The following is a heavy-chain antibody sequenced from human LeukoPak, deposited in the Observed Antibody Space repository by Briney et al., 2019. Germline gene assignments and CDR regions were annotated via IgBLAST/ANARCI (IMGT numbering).Heavy chain of an antibody. CDR1: GYTFTSYY. Sequence: GASVKVSCKASGYTFTSYYMHWVRQAPGQGLEWMGIINPSGGSTSYAQKFQGRVTMTRDTSTSTVYMELSSLRSEDTAVYYCARDSSLATITYAFDIWGQGTMVTVSP. CDR2: INPSGGST. J-gene: IGHJ3*02. V-gene: IGHV1-46*01. D-gene: IGHD5-12*01. CDR3: ARDSSLATITYAFDI.